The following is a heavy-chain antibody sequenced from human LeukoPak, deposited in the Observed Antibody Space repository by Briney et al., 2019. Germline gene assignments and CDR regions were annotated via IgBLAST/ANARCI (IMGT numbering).Heavy chain of an antibody. CDR3: ARDHGDYADY. D-gene: IGHD4-17*01. J-gene: IGHJ4*02. CDR1: GGSISSYY. CDR2: IYYSGST. V-gene: IGHV4-59*01. Sequence: PSETLSLTCTVSGGSISSYYWSWIRQPPGKGLEWIGYIYYSGSTNYNPSLKSRVTISVDTSKNQFSLKLSSVTAADTAVYYCARDHGDYADYWGQGTLATVSS.